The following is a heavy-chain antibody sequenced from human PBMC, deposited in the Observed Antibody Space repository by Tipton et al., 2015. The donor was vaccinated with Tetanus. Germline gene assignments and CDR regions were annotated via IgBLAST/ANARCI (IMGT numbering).Heavy chain of an antibody. CDR1: GYTFTGYY. V-gene: IGHV1-2*02. D-gene: IGHD3-22*01. J-gene: IGHJ6*02. Sequence: QLVQSGAEVKKPGESLKISCQASGYTFTGYYMYWVRQAPGQGLEWMGWIDPNSGGTVYAQKFQGRVTMTRDTSISTAYMELSSLRSDDTAVYYCARDRGDYIYYGMDVWGPGTTVTVS. CDR3: ARDRGDYIYYGMDV. CDR2: IDPNSGGT.